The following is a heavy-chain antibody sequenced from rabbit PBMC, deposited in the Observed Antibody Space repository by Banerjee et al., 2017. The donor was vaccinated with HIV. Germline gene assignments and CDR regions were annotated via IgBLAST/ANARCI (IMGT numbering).Heavy chain of an antibody. CDR3: ARDLAGVIGWNFNL. Sequence: QEQLVESGGGLVQPEGSLTLTCKASGFDFSSDAMCWVRQAPGKGLEWIACIYIDSGRTYHASWAKGRFTISKTSSTTVTLQPNSLTAADTASYFCARDLAGVIGWNFNLWGPGTLVTVS. CDR2: IYIDSGRT. CDR1: GFDFSSDA. V-gene: IGHV1S45*01. D-gene: IGHD4-1*01. J-gene: IGHJ4*01.